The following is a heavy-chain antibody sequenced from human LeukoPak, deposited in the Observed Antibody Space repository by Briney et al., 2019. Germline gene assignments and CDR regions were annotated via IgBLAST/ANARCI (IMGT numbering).Heavy chain of an antibody. J-gene: IGHJ4*02. CDR1: GGSFSGYY. V-gene: IGHV4-34*01. Sequence: PSETLSLTCAVYGGSFSGYYWSWIRQPPGKGLEWIGYIYHSGSTYYNPSLKSRVTISVDRSKNQFSLKLSSVTAADTAVYYCARGLSYDSSGFYFDYWGQGTLVTVSS. D-gene: IGHD3-22*01. CDR2: IYHSGST. CDR3: ARGLSYDSSGFYFDY.